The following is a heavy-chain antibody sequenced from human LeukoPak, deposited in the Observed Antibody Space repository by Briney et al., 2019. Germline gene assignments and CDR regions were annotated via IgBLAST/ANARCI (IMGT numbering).Heavy chain of an antibody. CDR3: ARDLRIFQYDSSSGYWWGTTGPREHFDY. CDR2: INPNSCGT. D-gene: IGHD3-3*01. Sequence: GASVKVSCKASVYTFTDYYMHWVRQAPGQGLEWVGWINPNSCGTNYAQKFQGRVTMTRDTSISTAYMWLSRLRSDDTAVYDCARDLRIFQYDSSSGYWWGTTGPREHFDYWGQGTLVTVSS. CDR1: VYTFTDYY. V-gene: IGHV1-2*02. J-gene: IGHJ4*02.